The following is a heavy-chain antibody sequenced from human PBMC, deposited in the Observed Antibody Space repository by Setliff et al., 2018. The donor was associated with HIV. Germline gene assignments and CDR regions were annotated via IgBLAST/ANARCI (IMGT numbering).Heavy chain of an antibody. CDR2: INAANGKT. V-gene: IGHV1-3*01. Sequence: ASGKVSCKASGFTFTTYAVHWVRQAPGQRPEWMGWINAANGKTRYPQRFEARVTITMDTGASTAYMELNSLRSEDSAVYYCARGVIRGVISQGGLDYWGPGTLVTVSS. D-gene: IGHD3-10*01. CDR1: GFTFTTYA. CDR3: ARGVIRGVISQGGLDY. J-gene: IGHJ4*02.